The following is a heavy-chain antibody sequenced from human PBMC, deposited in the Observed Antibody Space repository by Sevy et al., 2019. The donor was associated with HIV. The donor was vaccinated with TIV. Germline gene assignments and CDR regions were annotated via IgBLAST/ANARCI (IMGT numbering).Heavy chain of an antibody. Sequence: GGSLRLSCAASGFTFSSYSMNWVRQAPGKGLEWVSSISSSSSYIYYADSVKGRFTISRDNAKNSLYLQMNSLRAEDTAVYYCARDGGGVRFLEWLLDPRYYYGMDVWGQGTTVTVSS. CDR3: ARDGGGVRFLEWLLDPRYYYGMDV. V-gene: IGHV3-21*01. D-gene: IGHD3-3*01. J-gene: IGHJ6*02. CDR2: ISSSSSYI. CDR1: GFTFSSYS.